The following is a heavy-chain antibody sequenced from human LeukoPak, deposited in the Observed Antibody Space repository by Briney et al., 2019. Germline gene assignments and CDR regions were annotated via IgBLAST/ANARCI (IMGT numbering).Heavy chain of an antibody. V-gene: IGHV3-23*01. Sequence: GGSLRLSCAASGFSFGSYAMGWPRQAPGQGLEWVSAISGSGSHANYAESVKGRFTISRDNSKNTLYLQVHSLIAADTAVYYCGSGPVGTTVPWGQGTLVTVSS. CDR1: GFSFGSYA. J-gene: IGHJ5*02. D-gene: IGHD1-1*01. CDR3: GSGPVGTTVP. CDR2: ISGSGSHA.